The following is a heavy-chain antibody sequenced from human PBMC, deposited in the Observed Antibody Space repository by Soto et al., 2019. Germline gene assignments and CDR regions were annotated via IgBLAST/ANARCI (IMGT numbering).Heavy chain of an antibody. V-gene: IGHV3-48*02. CDR1: GFTFSSYS. CDR2: ISSSSSTI. Sequence: AGGSLRLSCAASGFTFSSYSMNWVRQAPGKGLEWVSYISSSSSTIYYADSVKGRFTISRDNAKNSLYLQMNSLRDEDTAVYYCASSIAARPGGYYFDYWGQGTLVTVSS. CDR3: ASSIAARPGGYYFDY. D-gene: IGHD6-6*01. J-gene: IGHJ4*02.